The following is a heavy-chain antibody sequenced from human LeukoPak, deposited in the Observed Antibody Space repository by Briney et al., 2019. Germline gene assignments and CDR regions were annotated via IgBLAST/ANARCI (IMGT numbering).Heavy chain of an antibody. D-gene: IGHD6-6*01. CDR3: AKDPARAARSYFDY. Sequence: GGSLRLSCAASGFTFSSYGMHWVRQAPGKGLEWVAVISYDGSNQYYADSVKGRFTISRDNSKNTLYLQMNSLRAEDTAVYYCAKDPARAARSYFDYWGQGTLVTVSS. CDR1: GFTFSSYG. V-gene: IGHV3-30*18. J-gene: IGHJ4*02. CDR2: ISYDGSNQ.